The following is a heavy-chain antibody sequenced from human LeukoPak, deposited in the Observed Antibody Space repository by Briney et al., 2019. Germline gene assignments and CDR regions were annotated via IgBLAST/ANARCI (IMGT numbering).Heavy chain of an antibody. V-gene: IGHV4-59*01. CDR3: ARTTTTLDD. J-gene: IGHJ4*02. CDR2: ISYSGTT. D-gene: IGHD4-17*01. Sequence: SETLSLTCTFSGGSINSYYWSWTRQPPGKGLEWIGYISYSGTTNYSPSLNSRVTISLDTSKNQFSLKLTSVTAADTAVYYCARTTTTLDDWGQGTLVTLSS. CDR1: GGSINSYY.